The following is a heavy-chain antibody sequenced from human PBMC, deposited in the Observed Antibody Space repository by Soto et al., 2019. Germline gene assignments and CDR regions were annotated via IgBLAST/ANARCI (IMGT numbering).Heavy chain of an antibody. V-gene: IGHV1-46*01. D-gene: IGHD2-21*01. Sequence: GASVQVSCKASGYTFTSYYMHWVRQAPGQGLEWMGIINPSGGSTSYAQKFQGRVTMTRDTSTRTVYMELSSQSSEDTAVYCCAREVVIGEVNFDYWGQGTLVTVSS. CDR3: AREVVIGEVNFDY. CDR2: INPSGGST. CDR1: GYTFTSYY. J-gene: IGHJ4*02.